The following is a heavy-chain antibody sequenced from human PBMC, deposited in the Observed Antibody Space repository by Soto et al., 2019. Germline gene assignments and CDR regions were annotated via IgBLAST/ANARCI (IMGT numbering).Heavy chain of an antibody. J-gene: IGHJ3*02. D-gene: IGHD6-19*01. V-gene: IGHV3-30*18. CDR2: ISYDGSNK. CDR1: GFTFSSYG. Sequence: GGSLRLSCAASGFTFSSYGMHWVRQAPGKGLEWVAVISYDGSNKYYADSVKGRFTISRDNSKNTLYLQMNSLRAEDTAVYYCAKDRRLGEAQWLVLPAGAFDIWGQGTMVTVSS. CDR3: AKDRRLGEAQWLVLPAGAFDI.